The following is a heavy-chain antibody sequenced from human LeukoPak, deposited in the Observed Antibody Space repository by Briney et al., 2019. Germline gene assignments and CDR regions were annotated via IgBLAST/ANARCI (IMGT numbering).Heavy chain of an antibody. D-gene: IGHD3-10*01. CDR1: GYTVTSYY. V-gene: IGHV1-46*01. J-gene: IGHJ3*02. Sequence: EASVKVSCKASGYTVTSYYMHWVRQAPGQGLEWMGIINPSGGSTSYAQKFQGRDTMTRDTSTSTVYMELSSLRSEDTAVYYCAREGRLTHAFDIWGQGTMVTVSS. CDR2: INPSGGST. CDR3: AREGRLTHAFDI.